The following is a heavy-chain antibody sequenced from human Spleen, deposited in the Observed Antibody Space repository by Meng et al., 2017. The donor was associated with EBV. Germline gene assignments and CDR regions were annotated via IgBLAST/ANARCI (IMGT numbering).Heavy chain of an antibody. D-gene: IGHD3-10*01. Sequence: HITLKESGRTLVKPTQTLTLTCTFSGFSLSTSGEGVAWIRQPPGKALEWLALIYWDDDKRYSPSLRSRLTITKDTSKNQVVLTMTNMDPVDTATYYCAHRDYYGVVDYWGQGTLVTVSS. CDR2: IYWDDDK. J-gene: IGHJ4*02. V-gene: IGHV2-5*02. CDR3: AHRDYYGVVDY. CDR1: GFSLSTSGEG.